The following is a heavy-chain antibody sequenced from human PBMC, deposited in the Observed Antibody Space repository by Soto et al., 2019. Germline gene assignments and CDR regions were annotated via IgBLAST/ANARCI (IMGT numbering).Heavy chain of an antibody. V-gene: IGHV3-7*01. CDR2: IKQDGSEK. J-gene: IGHJ6*02. CDR1: GFTFSSYW. D-gene: IGHD3-10*01. CDR3: ARAPGLLWFGESYGMDV. Sequence: EVQLVESGGGLVQPGGSLRLSCAASGFTFSSYWMSWVRQAPGKGLEWVANIKQDGSEKYYVDSVKGRFTISRDNAKNSLYLQMNGLRAEDTAVYYCARAPGLLWFGESYGMDVWGQGTTVTVSS.